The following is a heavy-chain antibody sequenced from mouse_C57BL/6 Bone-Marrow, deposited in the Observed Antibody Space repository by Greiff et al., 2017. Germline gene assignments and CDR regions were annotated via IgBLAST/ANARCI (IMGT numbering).Heavy chain of an antibody. V-gene: IGHV5-17*01. CDR2: ISSGSSTI. CDR3: ATFYV. Sequence: DVMLVESGGGLVKPGGSLKLSCAASGFTFSDYGMHWVRQAPEKGLEWVAYISSGSSTIYYADTVKGRFTISRDNAKNPLYLQMTNLRAEDTAMYYCATFYVWGTGTTVTVSS. J-gene: IGHJ1*03. CDR1: GFTFSDYG.